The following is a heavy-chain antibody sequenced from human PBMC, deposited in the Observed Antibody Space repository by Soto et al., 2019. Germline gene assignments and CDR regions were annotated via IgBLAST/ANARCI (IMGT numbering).Heavy chain of an antibody. CDR3: AKDGPLGYSNYHWFDP. CDR1: GFTFSSYA. D-gene: IGHD4-4*01. CDR2: ISGSGGST. V-gene: IGHV3-23*01. Sequence: PGGSLRLSCAASGFTFSSYAMSWVRQAPGKGLEWVSAISGSGGSTYYADSVKGRFTISRDNSKNTLYPQMNSLRAEDTAVYYCAKDGPLGYSNYHWFDPWGQGTLVTVSS. J-gene: IGHJ5*02.